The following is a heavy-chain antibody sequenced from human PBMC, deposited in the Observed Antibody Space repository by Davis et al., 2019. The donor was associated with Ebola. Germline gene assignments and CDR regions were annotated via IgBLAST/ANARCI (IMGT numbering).Heavy chain of an antibody. D-gene: IGHD3-22*01. CDR2: IYYSGST. Sequence: MPSETLSLTCTVSGGSISSYYWSWIRQPPGKGLEWIGYIYYSGSTNYNPSLKSRVTISVDTSKNQFSLKLSSVTAADTAVYYCASLLTYYYDSSGYYSLYYFDYWGQGTLVTVSS. CDR3: ASLLTYYYDSSGYYSLYYFDY. J-gene: IGHJ4*02. CDR1: GGSISSYY. V-gene: IGHV4-59*12.